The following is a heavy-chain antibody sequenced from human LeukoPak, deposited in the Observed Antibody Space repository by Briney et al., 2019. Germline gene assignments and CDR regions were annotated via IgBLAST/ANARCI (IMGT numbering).Heavy chain of an antibody. D-gene: IGHD3-10*01. CDR1: GGSISSSSYY. CDR2: IYYSGST. Sequence: SKTLSLTCTVSGGSISSSSYYWGWIRQPPGKGLEWIGSIYYSGSTYYNSSLKSRVTISVDTSKNQFSLKLSSVTAADTAVYYCAREPILLWFGVPGDFDYWGQGTLVTVSS. J-gene: IGHJ4*02. CDR3: AREPILLWFGVPGDFDY. V-gene: IGHV4-39*07.